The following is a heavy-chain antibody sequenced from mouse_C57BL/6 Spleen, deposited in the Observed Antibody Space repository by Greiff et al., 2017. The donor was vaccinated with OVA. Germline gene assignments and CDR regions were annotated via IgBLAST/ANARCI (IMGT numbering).Heavy chain of an antibody. D-gene: IGHD3-2*02. CDR1: GYTFTSYW. J-gene: IGHJ4*01. V-gene: IGHV1-52*01. CDR2: IDPSDSET. CDR3: ARDGGSSGLHYYAMDY. Sequence: VQLQQPGAELVRPGSSVKLSCKASGYTFTSYWMHWVKQRPIQGLEWIGNIDPSDSETHYNQKFKDKATLTVDKSSSTAYMQLSSLTSEDSAVYYCARDGGSSGLHYYAMDYWGQGTSVTVSS.